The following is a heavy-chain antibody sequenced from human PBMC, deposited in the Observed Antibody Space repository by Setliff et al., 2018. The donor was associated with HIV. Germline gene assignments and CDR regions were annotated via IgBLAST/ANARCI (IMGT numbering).Heavy chain of an antibody. CDR2: IYTSGST. CDR1: GGSISSFF. J-gene: IGHJ5*02. CDR3: VIDLPELTGRSFDP. Sequence: PSETLSLTCTVSGGSISSFFWTWIRQPAGKGLEWIGRIYTSGSTNYNPSLKSRITMSVDASKNQFSLKLNSVTAADTAVYYCVIDLPELTGRSFDPWGQGTLVTVSS. V-gene: IGHV4-4*07. D-gene: IGHD7-27*01.